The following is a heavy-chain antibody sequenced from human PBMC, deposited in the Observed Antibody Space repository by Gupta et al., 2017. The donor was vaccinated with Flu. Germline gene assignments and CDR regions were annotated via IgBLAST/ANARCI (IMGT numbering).Heavy chain of an antibody. CDR3: ARNRAYDTFDY. V-gene: IGHV3-7*01. CDR2: INGDGSQK. Sequence: VRQAPGKGLEWVATINGDGSQKYYVDSVQGRFTCSRDNAKNSLYLQMNGLRVEDTALYYCARNRAYDTFDYWGQGTVVSVSS. D-gene: IGHD1-1*01. J-gene: IGHJ4*02.